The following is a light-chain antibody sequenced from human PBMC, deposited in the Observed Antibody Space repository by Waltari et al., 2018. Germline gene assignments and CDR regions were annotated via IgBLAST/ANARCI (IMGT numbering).Light chain of an antibody. Sequence: DIQMTQSPSTLSASVGDRVTITCRASHTITKFLSWYQQKPGKAPKLLIYAASRWQSGVPSRFSGSGSGTDFALTISNLQPEDFATYFCQQTYTSPRTFGQGTKVEIK. CDR3: QQTYTSPRT. CDR2: AAS. CDR1: HTITKF. J-gene: IGKJ1*01. V-gene: IGKV1-39*01.